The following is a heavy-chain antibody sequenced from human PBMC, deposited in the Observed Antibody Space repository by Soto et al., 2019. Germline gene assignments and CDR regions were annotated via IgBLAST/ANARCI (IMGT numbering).Heavy chain of an antibody. J-gene: IGHJ6*02. D-gene: IGHD3-10*01. Sequence: GGSLRLSCAASGFTVSSNYMSWVRQAPGKGLEWVSVIYSGGSTYYADSVKGRFTISRDNSKNTLYLQMNSLRAEDTAVYYCARYLSGGSGSYLESAPPYYSGMDVWGQGTTVTVSS. CDR2: IYSGGST. V-gene: IGHV3-53*01. CDR3: ARYLSGGSGSYLESAPPYYSGMDV. CDR1: GFTVSSNY.